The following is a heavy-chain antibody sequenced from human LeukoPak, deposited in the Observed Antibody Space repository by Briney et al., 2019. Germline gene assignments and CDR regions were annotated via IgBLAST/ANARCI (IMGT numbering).Heavy chain of an antibody. CDR2: ISSSSSYI. D-gene: IGHD6-19*01. J-gene: IGHJ4*02. Sequence: GGSLRLSCAASGFTFSSYSMNWVRQAPGKGLEWVSSISSSSSYIYYADSVKGRFTISRDNSKNTLYLQLNSLRAEDTAVYYCAKQWLVGNWGQGTLVTVSS. V-gene: IGHV3-21*04. CDR1: GFTFSSYS. CDR3: AKQWLVGN.